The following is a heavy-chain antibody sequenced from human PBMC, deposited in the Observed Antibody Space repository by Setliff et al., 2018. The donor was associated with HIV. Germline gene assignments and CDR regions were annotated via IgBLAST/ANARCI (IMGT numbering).Heavy chain of an antibody. V-gene: IGHV4-34*12. CDR1: GGSLSGHY. J-gene: IGHJ2*01. CDR3: ARAPQDRTTWYFDL. D-gene: IGHD4-17*01. Sequence: PSETLSLTCAIYGGSLSGHYWTWIRHAPGKGLEWIGEIIHSGSTNYNPSLKSRVTISADTSRKRFSLQLNSVTAADTGVYFCARAPQDRTTWYFDLWGRGTLVTVSS. CDR2: IIHSGST.